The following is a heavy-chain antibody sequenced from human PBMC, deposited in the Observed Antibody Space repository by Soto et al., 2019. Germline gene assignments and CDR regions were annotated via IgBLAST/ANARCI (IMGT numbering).Heavy chain of an antibody. D-gene: IGHD3-3*01. CDR3: ASTFLAWLFGARHYYMDV. CDR2: INHSGST. CDR1: GGSFTGYY. Sequence: QVQLQQWGAGLLKPSETLSLTCAVYGGSFTGYYWSWIRQPPGKGLEWIGEINHSGSTNYNPSLKSRVTISRDTSKNQFSLKLSSVTAADTAVYYCASTFLAWLFGARHYYMDVWGKGTTVTVSS. J-gene: IGHJ6*03. V-gene: IGHV4-34*01.